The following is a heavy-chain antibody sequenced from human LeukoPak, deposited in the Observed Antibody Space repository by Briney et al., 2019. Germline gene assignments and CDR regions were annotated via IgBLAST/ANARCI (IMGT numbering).Heavy chain of an antibody. J-gene: IGHJ4*02. V-gene: IGHV4-34*01. D-gene: IGHD3-3*01. CDR2: INHSGST. CDR1: GGSFSGYY. CDR3: ARGRRPGLYYDLWSGYYPPFDY. Sequence: SETLSLTCAVYGGSFSGYYWSWIRQPPGKGLEWIGEINHSGSTNYNPSLKSRVTISVDTSKNQFSLKLSSVTAADTAVYYCARGRRPGLYYDLWSGYYPPFDYWGQGTLVTVSS.